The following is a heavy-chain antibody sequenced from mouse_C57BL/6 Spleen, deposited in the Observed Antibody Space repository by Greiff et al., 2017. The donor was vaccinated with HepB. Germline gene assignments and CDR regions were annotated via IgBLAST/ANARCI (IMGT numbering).Heavy chain of an antibody. J-gene: IGHJ4*01. Sequence: EVQRVESGGGLVQPGGSLSLSCAASGFTFTDYYMSWVRQPPGKALEWLGFIRNKANGYTTEYSASVKGRFTISRDNSQSILYLQMNALRAEDSATYYCARIYYDYDDAMDYWGQGTSVTVSS. CDR1: GFTFTDYY. CDR3: ARIYYDYDDAMDY. V-gene: IGHV7-3*01. D-gene: IGHD2-4*01. CDR2: IRNKANGYTT.